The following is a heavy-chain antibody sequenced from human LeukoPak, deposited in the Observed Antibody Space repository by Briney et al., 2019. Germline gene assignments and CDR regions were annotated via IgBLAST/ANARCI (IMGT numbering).Heavy chain of an antibody. CDR2: ISNTASPI. V-gene: IGHV3-11*01. CDR3: ARVRRSNGWYFDY. CDR1: GFTFSDYY. J-gene: IGHJ4*02. D-gene: IGHD6-19*01. Sequence: GGSLRLSCAASGFTFSDYYMSWIRQAPGKGLEWVSYISNTASPIYYADSMKGRFTISRDNPENSLFLQMNSLRAEDTAVYYCARVRRSNGWYFDYWGQGTLVTASS.